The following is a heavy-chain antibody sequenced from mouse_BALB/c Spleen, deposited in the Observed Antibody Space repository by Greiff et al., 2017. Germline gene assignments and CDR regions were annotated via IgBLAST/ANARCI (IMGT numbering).Heavy chain of an antibody. CDR1: GFTFNTYA. CDR2: IRSKSNNYAT. D-gene: IGHD2-1*01. CDR3: VRQGGYGNYFDY. Sequence: DVMLVESGGGLVQPKGSLKLSCAASGFTFNTYAMNWVRQAPGKGLEWVARIRSKSNNYATYYADSVKDRFTISRDDSQSMLYLQMNNLKTEDTAMYYCVRQGGYGNYFDYWGQGTTLTVSS. V-gene: IGHV10-1*02. J-gene: IGHJ2*01.